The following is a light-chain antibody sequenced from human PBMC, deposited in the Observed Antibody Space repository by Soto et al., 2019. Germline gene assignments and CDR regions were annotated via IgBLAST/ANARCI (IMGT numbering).Light chain of an antibody. J-gene: IGKJ4*01. CDR3: QQYDNRPLT. Sequence: DIQMTQSPSSLSASVGDRVTITCQARQDIRNYLNWYQQKPGNAPKLLIYDASNLEAGVPSRFSGSGSGTDFTFTISSLQPEDIATYYCQQYDNRPLTFGGGTKVEIK. CDR1: QDIRNY. V-gene: IGKV1-33*01. CDR2: DAS.